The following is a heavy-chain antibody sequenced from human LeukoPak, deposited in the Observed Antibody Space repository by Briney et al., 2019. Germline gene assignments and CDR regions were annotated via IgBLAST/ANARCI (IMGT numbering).Heavy chain of an antibody. CDR3: ARGVVVTMVRGVNDAFDI. J-gene: IGHJ3*02. CDR1: GGSISSGSYY. D-gene: IGHD3-10*01. Sequence: PSETLSLTCTVSGGSISSGSYYWSWIRQPAGKGLEWIGRIYTNGSTNYNPSLKSRVTISVDTSKNQFSLKLSSVTAADTAVYYCARGVVVTMVRGVNDAFDIWGQGTMVTVSS. V-gene: IGHV4-61*02. CDR2: IYTNGST.